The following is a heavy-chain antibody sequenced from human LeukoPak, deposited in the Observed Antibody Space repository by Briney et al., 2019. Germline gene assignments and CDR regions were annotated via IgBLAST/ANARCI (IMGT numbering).Heavy chain of an antibody. Sequence: PSETLSLTCTVSGGSISSYYWSWIRQPPGKGLEWIGYIYYSGSTNYNPSLKSRVTISVDTSKNQFSLKLSSVTAADTAVYYCAREGLYSSDWPDAFDIWGQGTMVTVSS. D-gene: IGHD6-19*01. V-gene: IGHV4-59*01. J-gene: IGHJ3*02. CDR2: IYYSGST. CDR1: GGSISSYY. CDR3: AREGLYSSDWPDAFDI.